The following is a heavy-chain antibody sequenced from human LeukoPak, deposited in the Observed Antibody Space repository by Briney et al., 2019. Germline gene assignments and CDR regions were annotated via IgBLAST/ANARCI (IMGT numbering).Heavy chain of an antibody. D-gene: IGHD3-16*01. CDR1: GFTVSSNY. J-gene: IGHJ3*02. CDR2: IYSGGST. CDR3: AKNTAPLGGAFDI. V-gene: IGHV3-53*01. Sequence: GGSLRLSCAASGFTVSSNYMSWVRQAPGKGLEWVSVIYSGGSTYYADSVKGQFTISRDNSKNTLYLQMKSLRAEDTALYYCAKNTAPLGGAFDIWGQGTMVTVSS.